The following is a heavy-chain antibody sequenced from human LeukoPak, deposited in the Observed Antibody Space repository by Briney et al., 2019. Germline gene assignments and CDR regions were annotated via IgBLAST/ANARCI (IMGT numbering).Heavy chain of an antibody. V-gene: IGHV3-30*02. CDR2: IRSDGSSK. CDR3: AKDRYDSSSWPYYFDY. D-gene: IGHD6-13*01. J-gene: IGHJ4*02. CDR1: GFTFSSYG. Sequence: GGSLRLSCAASGFTFSSYGMHWVRQAPGKGLEWVAFIRSDGSSKYYADSVKSRFTISRDNSKNTLYLQMNSLRAEDTALYYCAKDRYDSSSWPYYFDYWGQGTLVTVSS.